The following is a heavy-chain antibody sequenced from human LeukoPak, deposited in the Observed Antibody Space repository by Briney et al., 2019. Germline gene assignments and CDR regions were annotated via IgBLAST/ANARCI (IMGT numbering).Heavy chain of an antibody. CDR1: GYSFTSYW. CDR2: IYPGDSDT. J-gene: IGHJ3*02. CDR3: ARRVRHDFWSGDHAFDI. D-gene: IGHD3-3*01. V-gene: IGHV5-51*01. Sequence: GESLKISCKGSGYSFTSYWIGWVRQMPGKGLEWMGIIYPGDSDTRYSPSFQGQVTISADKSISTAYLQWSSLKASDTAMYYCARRVRHDFWSGDHAFDIWGQGTVVTVSS.